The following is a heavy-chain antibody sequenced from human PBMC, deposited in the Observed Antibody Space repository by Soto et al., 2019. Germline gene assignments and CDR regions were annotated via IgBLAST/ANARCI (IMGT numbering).Heavy chain of an antibody. Sequence: QVQLVQSGAEVKKPGASVKVSCKASGYTFTSYDINWVRQATGQGLEWMGWMNPNSGNTGYAQKFQGRVTMTRNTSISTAYMELSSLRSEDTAVYYCARGGLLRFLEWLPRTHYYYYYMDVWGKVTTVTVSS. V-gene: IGHV1-8*01. CDR2: MNPNSGNT. CDR1: GYTFTSYD. CDR3: ARGGLLRFLEWLPRTHYYYYYMDV. D-gene: IGHD3-3*01. J-gene: IGHJ6*03.